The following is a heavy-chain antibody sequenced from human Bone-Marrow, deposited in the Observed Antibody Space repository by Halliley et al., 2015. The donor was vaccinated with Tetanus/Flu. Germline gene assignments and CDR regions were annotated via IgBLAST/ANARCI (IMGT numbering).Heavy chain of an antibody. CDR2: YI. Sequence: YIFYADSVRGRFTISRDNAKNSVFLQMDDLRVEDTAVYFCARAFAASVSGSTYNVGFDHWGQGVLVSVSS. CDR3: ARAFAASVSGSTYNVGFDH. D-gene: IGHD3-10*01. V-gene: IGHV3-21*01. J-gene: IGHJ5*02.